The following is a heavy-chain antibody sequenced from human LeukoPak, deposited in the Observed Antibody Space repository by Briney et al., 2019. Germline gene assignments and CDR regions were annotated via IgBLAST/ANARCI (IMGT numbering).Heavy chain of an antibody. J-gene: IGHJ3*02. CDR2: ISTRSSTI. CDR3: ARGSRTACEAFDI. V-gene: IGHV3-48*01. Sequence: GGSLRLSCAASGFTFSSYSMNWVRQAPGKGLEWVSYISTRSSTIYYADSVKGRFTISKDNAKNSLYLQMSSLRADDTAVYYCARGSRTACEAFDIWGQGTMVTVSS. D-gene: IGHD1-1*01. CDR1: GFTFSSYS.